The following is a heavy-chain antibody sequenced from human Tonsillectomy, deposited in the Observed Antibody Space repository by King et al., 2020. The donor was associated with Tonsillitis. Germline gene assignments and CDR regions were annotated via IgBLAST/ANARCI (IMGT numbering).Heavy chain of an antibody. CDR3: MGGSGWLSDY. Sequence: VQLVESGGGLVQPGGSLRLSCAASGFTISSYWMNWVRQSPGKGLQWVANIKGDGTETNYVDSMRGRFTISRDNAHNSVFLQMNNLRADDTALYYCMGGSGWLSDYWGQGALVTVSS. D-gene: IGHD6-19*01. CDR2: IKGDGTET. J-gene: IGHJ4*02. V-gene: IGHV3-7*01. CDR1: GFTISSYW.